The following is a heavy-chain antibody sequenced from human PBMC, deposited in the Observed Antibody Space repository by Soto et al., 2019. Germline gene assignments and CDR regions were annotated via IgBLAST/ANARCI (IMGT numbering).Heavy chain of an antibody. D-gene: IGHD3-9*01. V-gene: IGHV4-34*01. Sequence: QVQLQQWGAGLLKPSETLSLTCAVYGGSFSGYSWSWIRQPPGKGLEWIGEINHSGSTNYNPSLKSRVTISVDTSKNQFSLKLSSVTAADTAVYYCARLGVLRYFDWLLYRRGFDYWGQGTLVTVSS. CDR2: INHSGST. CDR3: ARLGVLRYFDWLLYRRGFDY. CDR1: GGSFSGYS. J-gene: IGHJ4*02.